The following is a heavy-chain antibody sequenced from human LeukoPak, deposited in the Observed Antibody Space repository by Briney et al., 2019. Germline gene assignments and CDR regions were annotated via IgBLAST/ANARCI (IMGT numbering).Heavy chain of an antibody. CDR1: GFTFSSYD. J-gene: IGHJ6*03. CDR2: ISTSSRTI. D-gene: IGHD6-13*01. V-gene: IGHV3-48*01. CDR3: AKDGIADYYYMDV. Sequence: GSLRLSCAGSGFTFSSYDMNWVRQAPGKGLEWLAYISTSSRTIYYADSVKGRFTISRDNAKNSLYLQMNSLRAEDTAVYYCAKDGIADYYYMDVWGKGTTVTISS.